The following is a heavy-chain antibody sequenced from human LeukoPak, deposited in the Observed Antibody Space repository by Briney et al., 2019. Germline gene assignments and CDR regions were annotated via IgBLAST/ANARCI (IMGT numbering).Heavy chain of an antibody. V-gene: IGHV1-2*02. CDR1: GYTFTGYY. CDR2: INPNSGGT. CDR3: ASKKSGYYSPFDY. J-gene: IGHJ4*02. Sequence: ASVKVSCKASGYTFTGYYMHWVRQAPGQGLEWMGWINPNSGGTNYAQKFQGRVTITRDTSASTAYMELSSLRSEDTAVYYCASKKSGYYSPFDYWGQGTLVTVSS. D-gene: IGHD3-22*01.